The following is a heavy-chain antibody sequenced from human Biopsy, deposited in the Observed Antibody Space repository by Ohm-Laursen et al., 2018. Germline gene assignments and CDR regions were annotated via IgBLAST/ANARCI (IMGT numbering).Heavy chain of an antibody. Sequence: SVKVSCKPSGAIFSNYAITWVRQAPGQGLEWMGGIIPMFGPANYAQKFQGRVTITADESTSTAYMELSSLRSEDTAVYYCASSNSGTYDVWGQGTTVTVSS. D-gene: IGHD1-26*01. CDR3: ASSNSGTYDV. V-gene: IGHV1-69*13. J-gene: IGHJ6*02. CDR1: GAIFSNYA. CDR2: IIPMFGPA.